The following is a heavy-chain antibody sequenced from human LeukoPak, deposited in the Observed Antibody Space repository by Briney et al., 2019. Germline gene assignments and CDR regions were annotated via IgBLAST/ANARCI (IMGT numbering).Heavy chain of an antibody. Sequence: PSETLSLTCTVSGGSISSYYWSWIRQPPGKGLEWIGYIYYSGSTNYNPSLKSRVTISVDTSKNQFSLKLSSVTAADTAVYYCARHEYGGYQGLGVWGQGTTVTVSS. CDR3: ARHEYGGYQGLGV. V-gene: IGHV4-59*08. CDR1: GGSISSYY. D-gene: IGHD5-12*01. J-gene: IGHJ6*02. CDR2: IYYSGST.